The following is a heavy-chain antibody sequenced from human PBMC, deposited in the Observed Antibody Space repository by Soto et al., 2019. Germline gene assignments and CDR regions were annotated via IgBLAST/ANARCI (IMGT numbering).Heavy chain of an antibody. Sequence: GGSLRLSCAASGFTFSSYSMNWVRQAPGKGLEWVSSISSSSSYIYYADSVKGRFTISRDNAKNSLYLQMNSLRAEDTAVYYCARDLAQIYSSGWYGAEYFQHWGQGTLVTVSS. CDR2: ISSSSSYI. V-gene: IGHV3-21*01. CDR3: ARDLAQIYSSGWYGAEYFQH. J-gene: IGHJ1*01. D-gene: IGHD6-19*01. CDR1: GFTFSSYS.